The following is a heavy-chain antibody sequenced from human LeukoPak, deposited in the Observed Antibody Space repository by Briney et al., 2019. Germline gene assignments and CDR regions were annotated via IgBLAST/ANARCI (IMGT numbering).Heavy chain of an antibody. J-gene: IGHJ4*02. CDR1: GFTFRSYE. D-gene: IGHD5-24*01. CDR2: IVGSGYST. V-gene: IGHV3-23*01. CDR3: VRGRHYFEY. Sequence: GGSLRLSCAASGFTFRSYEMSWVRQAPGKGLDWVSAIVGSGYSTYYAASVKGRFTISRDNSKNTVYLRMDSLRAEDTAAYFCVRGRHYFEYWGQGALVTASS.